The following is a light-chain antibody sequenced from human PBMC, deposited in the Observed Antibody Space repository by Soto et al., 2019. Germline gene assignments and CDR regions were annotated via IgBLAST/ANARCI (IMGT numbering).Light chain of an antibody. CDR3: QQYKSYSSWT. CDR1: QGISNY. Sequence: DIQMNQSPSAMSASVGDRVTITCRPSQGISNYLAWFQQKPGKVPKRLIYAASSLQSGVPSRFSGSGSWTEFTLPISSLQPDDFATYYCQQYKSYSSWTFGQGTKVDIK. CDR2: AAS. J-gene: IGKJ1*01. V-gene: IGKV1-17*03.